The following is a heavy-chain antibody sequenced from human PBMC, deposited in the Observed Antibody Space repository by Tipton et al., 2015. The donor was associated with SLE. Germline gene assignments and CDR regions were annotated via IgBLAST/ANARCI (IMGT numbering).Heavy chain of an antibody. Sequence: TLSLTCTVSGYSISSGYYWGWIRQPPGKGLEWIGYIYSSGRTNYNPSLKGRVTISRDTSKNQFSLRLSSVTAADTAVYYCARGKISWAIFVVRNYFDSWGQGTLVTVSS. V-gene: IGHV4-61*05. CDR2: IYSSGRT. J-gene: IGHJ4*02. CDR3: ARGKISWAIFVVRNYFDS. D-gene: IGHD2-21*01. CDR1: GYSISSGYY.